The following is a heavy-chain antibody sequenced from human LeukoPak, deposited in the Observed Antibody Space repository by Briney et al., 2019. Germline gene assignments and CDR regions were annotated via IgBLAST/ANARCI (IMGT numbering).Heavy chain of an antibody. CDR3: TRVEPSIAAAGPFDY. Sequence: GGSLRLSCTASGFTFGDYALSWFRQAPGKGLEWVGFIKSKAYGGTTEYAASVKGRFTISRDDSKSIAYLQMNSLKTEDTAVYYCTRVEPSIAAAGPFDYWGQGTLVTVSS. CDR2: IKSKAYGGTT. CDR1: GFTFGDYA. D-gene: IGHD6-13*01. V-gene: IGHV3-49*03. J-gene: IGHJ4*02.